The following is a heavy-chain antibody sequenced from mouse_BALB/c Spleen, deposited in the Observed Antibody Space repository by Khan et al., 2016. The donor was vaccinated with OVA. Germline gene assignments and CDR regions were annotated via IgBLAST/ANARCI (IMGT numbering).Heavy chain of an antibody. CDR2: IWSGGNT. CDR1: GFSLTSYG. CDR3: ARNRGGYFDV. V-gene: IGHV2-2*02. Sequence: VKLLESGPGLVQPSQSLSITCTVSGFSLTSYGVHWVRQSPGKGLEWLGVIWSGGNTDYNATFISRLTISKDNSKSQVFFKMNSLQASDTAIFYCARNRGGYFDVWGAGTTVTVSS. J-gene: IGHJ1*01.